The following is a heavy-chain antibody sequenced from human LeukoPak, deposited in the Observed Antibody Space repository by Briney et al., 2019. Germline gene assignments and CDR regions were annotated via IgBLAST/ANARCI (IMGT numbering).Heavy chain of an antibody. V-gene: IGHV4-39*01. J-gene: IGHJ2*01. CDR3: ARTDADIVVVVAATHWYFDL. CDR2: IYYSGST. D-gene: IGHD2-15*01. CDR1: GGSISSSSYY. Sequence: SETLSLTCTVSGGSISSSSYYWGWIRQPPGKGLEWIGSIYYSGSTYYNPSLKSRVTISVDTSKNQFSLKLSSVTAADTAVYYCARTDADIVVVVAATHWYFDLWGRGTLVTVSS.